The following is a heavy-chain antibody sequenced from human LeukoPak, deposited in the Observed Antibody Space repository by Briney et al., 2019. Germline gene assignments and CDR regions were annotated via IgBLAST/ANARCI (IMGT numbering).Heavy chain of an antibody. CDR3: AKMGSDYSGYDAFDI. CDR2: ISGSASTT. D-gene: IGHD3-10*01. CDR1: GFTFSSYN. V-gene: IGHV3-23*01. Sequence: GGSLRLSCAASGFTFSSYNMNWVRQAPGKGLEWVSGISGSASTTYDADSVKGRFTISRDNSKNTLYLQMNSLRADDTAVYYCAKMGSDYSGYDAFDIWGQGTMVTVSS. J-gene: IGHJ3*02.